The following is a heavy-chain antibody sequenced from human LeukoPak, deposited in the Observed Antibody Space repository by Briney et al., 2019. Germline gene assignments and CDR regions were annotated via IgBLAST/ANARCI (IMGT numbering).Heavy chain of an antibody. Sequence: SETLSLTCTVSGGSISSSSYYWGWIRQPPGKGLEWIESIYYSGSTYYNPSLKSRVTISVDTSKNQFSLKLSSVTAADTAVYYCARDYYDSSGYYKKTFDAFDIWGQGTMVTVSS. CDR2: IYYSGST. CDR3: ARDYYDSSGYYKKTFDAFDI. CDR1: GGSISSSSYY. D-gene: IGHD3-22*01. J-gene: IGHJ3*02. V-gene: IGHV4-39*07.